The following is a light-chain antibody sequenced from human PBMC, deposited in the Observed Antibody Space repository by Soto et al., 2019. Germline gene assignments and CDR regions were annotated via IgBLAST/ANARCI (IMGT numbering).Light chain of an antibody. CDR2: DAS. Sequence: EIVLTQSPAILSVSPGERATLSCRASQSISRSLAWYQQKPGQAPRLLISDASTRATGIPARFSGSGSGTEFTLTISRLEPEDFAVYYCQQYGSIPWTFGQGTKADIK. J-gene: IGKJ1*01. CDR3: QQYGSIPWT. CDR1: QSISRS. V-gene: IGKV3-15*01.